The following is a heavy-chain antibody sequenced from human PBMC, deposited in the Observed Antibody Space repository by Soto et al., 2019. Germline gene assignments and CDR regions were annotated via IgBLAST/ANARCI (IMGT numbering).Heavy chain of an antibody. D-gene: IGHD3-22*01. CDR3: AKIDGYFDY. CDR1: GFTFINNG. Sequence: VQVLQSGGGLVPPGGSLRLSCAGSGFTFINNGMSWVRQAPGQGLEWVSAITGNGDTTYYADSVKGRFTISRDNSKSTLYLQMNSLRAEDTAVYYCAKIDGYFDYWGQGTLVTVSS. V-gene: IGHV3-23*01. CDR2: ITGNGDTT. J-gene: IGHJ4*02.